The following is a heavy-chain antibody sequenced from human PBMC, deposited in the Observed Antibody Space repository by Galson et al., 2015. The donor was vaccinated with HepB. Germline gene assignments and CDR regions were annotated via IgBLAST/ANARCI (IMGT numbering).Heavy chain of an antibody. Sequence: SVKVSCKASGYTFTSYGISWVRQAPGQGLEWMGWISAYNGNTNYAQKLQGRVTMTTDTSTSTAYMELRSLRSDDTAVYYCARDLVPAALSPTDGFDPWGQGTLFTVSS. V-gene: IGHV1-18*01. CDR3: ARDLVPAALSPTDGFDP. D-gene: IGHD2-2*01. CDR2: ISAYNGNT. CDR1: GYTFTSYG. J-gene: IGHJ5*02.